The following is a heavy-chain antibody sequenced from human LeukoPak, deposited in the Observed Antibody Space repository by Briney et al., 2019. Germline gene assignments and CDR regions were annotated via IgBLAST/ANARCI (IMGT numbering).Heavy chain of an antibody. V-gene: IGHV1-2*02. CDR3: ARGSRDIVVVPAAIPYYYYYMDV. CDR1: GYTFTGYY. D-gene: IGHD2-2*02. CDR2: INPNSGGT. J-gene: IGHJ6*03. Sequence: VASVKVSCKASGYTFTGYYMHWVRQAPGQGLEWMGWINPNSGGTNYAQKFQGRVTMTRDTSISTAYMELSRLRSDDTAVYYCARGSRDIVVVPAAIPYYYYYMDVWGKGTTVTVSS.